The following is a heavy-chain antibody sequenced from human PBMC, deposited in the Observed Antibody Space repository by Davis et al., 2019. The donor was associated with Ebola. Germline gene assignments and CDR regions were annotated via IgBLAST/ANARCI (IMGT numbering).Heavy chain of an antibody. J-gene: IGHJ4*02. Sequence: AASVKVSCKASAYTFTSYGITWVRQAPGQGLEWMGWINPHNGNTNCAQNVQGRVTMTTDTSTSTAYMEVGSLRSDDTAVYYCARAQFPTTSGHWGQGTLVTVSS. D-gene: IGHD3-3*01. CDR2: INPHNGNT. CDR1: AYTFTSYG. V-gene: IGHV1-18*04. CDR3: ARAQFPTTSGH.